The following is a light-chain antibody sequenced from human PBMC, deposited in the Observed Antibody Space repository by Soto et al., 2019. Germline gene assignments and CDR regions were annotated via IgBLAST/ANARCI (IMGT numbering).Light chain of an antibody. V-gene: IGLV2-14*03. CDR2: DVT. CDR1: SSDVGAFKY. Sequence: QSALTQPASVSGSPGQSITLSCTGTSSDVGAFKYVSWYQHRPGKAPKLLIFDVTNRPSGDSNRFSGSKSGNTASLTISGLQAEDEADYYCSSYTSGSTVIFGGGTKLTVL. J-gene: IGLJ2*01. CDR3: SSYTSGSTVI.